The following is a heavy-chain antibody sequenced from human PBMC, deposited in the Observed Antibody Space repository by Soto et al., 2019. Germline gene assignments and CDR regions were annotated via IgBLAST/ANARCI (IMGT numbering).Heavy chain of an antibody. CDR1: GGTISSSTYH. CDR3: ARLGYYDSSGLNFDY. D-gene: IGHD3-22*01. CDR2: IYYSGST. V-gene: IGHV4-39*01. Sequence: TLSPTCTVSGGTISSSTYHGDWIMQPPGKGLEWIGSIYYSGSTYYNPSLKSRVTISVDTSKNQFSLKLSSVTAADTAVYYCARLGYYDSSGLNFDYWGQG. J-gene: IGHJ4*02.